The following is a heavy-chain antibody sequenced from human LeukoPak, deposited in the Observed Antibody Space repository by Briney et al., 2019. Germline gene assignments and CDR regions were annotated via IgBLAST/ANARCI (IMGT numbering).Heavy chain of an antibody. CDR2: IYYSGST. CDR1: GGSISSYY. J-gene: IGHJ3*02. V-gene: IGHV4-59*01. D-gene: IGHD6-19*01. Sequence: PSETLSPTCTVSGGSISSYYWSWIRQPPGKGLEWIGYIYYSGSTNYNPSLKSRVTISVDTSKNQFSLKLSSVTAADTAVYYCARSPIAVDAFDIWGQGTMVTVSS. CDR3: ARSPIAVDAFDI.